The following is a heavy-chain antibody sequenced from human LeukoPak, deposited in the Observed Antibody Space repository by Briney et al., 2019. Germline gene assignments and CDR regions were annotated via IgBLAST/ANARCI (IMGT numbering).Heavy chain of an antibody. J-gene: IGHJ4*02. D-gene: IGHD5-18*01. Sequence: ASVKVSCKVSGYTLSEISMYWVRQAPGKGLEWTGGIDREDGQTIYAQKFQGRVTMTEDTSTDTAYMEVSRLTSEDTAFYYCATVGYSYGAFDYWGQGTLVTVSS. CDR2: IDREDGQT. CDR1: GYTLSEIS. V-gene: IGHV1-24*01. CDR3: ATVGYSYGAFDY.